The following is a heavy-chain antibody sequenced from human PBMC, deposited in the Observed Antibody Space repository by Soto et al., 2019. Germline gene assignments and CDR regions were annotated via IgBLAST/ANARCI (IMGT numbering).Heavy chain of an antibody. CDR3: ARTLSGFTYGSRQFYFDY. D-gene: IGHD3-10*01. V-gene: IGHV4-59*01. J-gene: IGHJ4*02. CDR1: GGLISSYY. CDR2: IYYSGST. Sequence: PSETLSLTCTVSGGLISSYYWSWIRQPPGKGLEWIGDIYYSGSTNYSPSLKSRVTISLDTSKNQFSLKLRSVTAADTAVYFCARTLSGFTYGSRQFYFDYWGQGTLVTVSS.